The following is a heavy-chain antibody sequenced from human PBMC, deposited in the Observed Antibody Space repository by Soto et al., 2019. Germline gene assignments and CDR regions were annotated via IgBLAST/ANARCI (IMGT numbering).Heavy chain of an antibody. CDR3: ARRGQPRTDYYYGMDV. D-gene: IGHD5-18*01. CDR1: GYRFSSYW. Sequence: PGESLKISCKGSGYRFSSYWIGWVRQMPGKGLEWMGIIYPGDSDTRYSPSFQGQVTISADKSISTAYLQWSSLKASDTAIYYCARRGQPRTDYYYGMDVWGQGTTVTAP. CDR2: IYPGDSDT. J-gene: IGHJ6*02. V-gene: IGHV5-51*01.